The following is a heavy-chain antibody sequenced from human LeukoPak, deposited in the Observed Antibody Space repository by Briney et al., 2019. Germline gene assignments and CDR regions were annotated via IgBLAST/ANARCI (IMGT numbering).Heavy chain of an antibody. Sequence: GGSLRLSCAASGFTFSDYGMHWVRQAPGKGLVWVSHINHDGTLRNYADSVKGRFTISRDFAKNTLYLQMNTLGAEDTAVYCCVRDVFSLGDSWGQGTLVTVSS. V-gene: IGHV3-74*01. CDR1: GFTFSDYG. CDR2: INHDGTLR. D-gene: IGHD2/OR15-2a*01. J-gene: IGHJ4*02. CDR3: VRDVFSLGDS.